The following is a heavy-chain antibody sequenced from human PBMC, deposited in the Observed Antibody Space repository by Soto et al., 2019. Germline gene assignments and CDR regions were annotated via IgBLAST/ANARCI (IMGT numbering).Heavy chain of an antibody. D-gene: IGHD2-15*01. J-gene: IGHJ5*02. V-gene: IGHV5-10-1*01. Sequence: ESLKISCQGSGYDFSTYWITWVRQMPGKGLEWLGRIDPTDSYTNYNPSFRGHVTMSVDKSIRTAYLQWSSLMASDTATYFCATQQPRPSTINGVCSDPWGEGPLVTV. CDR1: GYDFSTYW. CDR3: ATQQPRPSTINGVCSDP. CDR2: IDPTDSYT.